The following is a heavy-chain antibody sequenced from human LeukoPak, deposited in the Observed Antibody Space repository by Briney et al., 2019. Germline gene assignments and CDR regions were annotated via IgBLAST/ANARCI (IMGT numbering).Heavy chain of an antibody. Sequence: GASVKVSCKASGYTFTSYSISWVRQAPGQGLEWMGWISAYNGNTNYAQKLQGRVTMTTDTSTSTAYMELRSLRSDDTAVYYCARDGGSYYYDSSGYLPDYWGQGTLVTVSS. D-gene: IGHD3-22*01. CDR2: ISAYNGNT. CDR1: GYTFTSYS. J-gene: IGHJ4*02. CDR3: ARDGGSYYYDSSGYLPDY. V-gene: IGHV1-18*01.